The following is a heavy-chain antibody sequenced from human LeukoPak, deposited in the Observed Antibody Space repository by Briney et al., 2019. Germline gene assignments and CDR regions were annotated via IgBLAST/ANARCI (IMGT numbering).Heavy chain of an antibody. CDR1: GFTFSSYS. Sequence: GGSLRLSCAASGFTFSSYSMNWVRQAPGKGLEWVSSISSSSRYIYYADSVKGRFTISRDNAKNSLYLQMNSLRAEDTAVYYCASVYYDSSGYLFDYWGQGTLVTVSS. V-gene: IGHV3-21*01. J-gene: IGHJ4*02. D-gene: IGHD3-22*01. CDR2: ISSSSRYI. CDR3: ASVYYDSSGYLFDY.